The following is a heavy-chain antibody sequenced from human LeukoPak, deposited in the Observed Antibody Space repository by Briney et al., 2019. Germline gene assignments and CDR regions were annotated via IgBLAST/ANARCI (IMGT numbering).Heavy chain of an antibody. J-gene: IGHJ5*02. Sequence: GSLRLSCAASGFTVSSNYMSWVRQPPGKGLELIGNIYYSGTTYYNPSLKSRVTISVDTSKNQFSLKLSSVTAADTAVYYCARVNTLIRGIGWFDPWGQGILVTVSS. CDR1: GFTVSSNY. D-gene: IGHD3-10*01. V-gene: IGHV4-59*02. CDR3: ARVNTLIRGIGWFDP. CDR2: IYYSGTT.